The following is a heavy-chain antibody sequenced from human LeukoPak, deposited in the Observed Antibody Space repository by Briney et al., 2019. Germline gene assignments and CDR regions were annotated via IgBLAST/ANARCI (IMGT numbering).Heavy chain of an antibody. Sequence: GGSLRLSCAASGFTFSNYWMHWVRQDPGKGLVWVSYINPDGSNTNYADSVKGRFTISRDNAKNALYLQMNSLRAEDTAVYYCAKVLHYGAADYWGQGTLVTVSS. J-gene: IGHJ4*02. CDR3: AKVLHYGAADY. V-gene: IGHV3-74*01. D-gene: IGHD3-16*01. CDR1: GFTFSNYW. CDR2: INPDGSNT.